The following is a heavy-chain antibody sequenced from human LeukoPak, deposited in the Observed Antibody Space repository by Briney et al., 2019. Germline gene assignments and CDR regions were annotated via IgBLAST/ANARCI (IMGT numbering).Heavy chain of an antibody. Sequence: SETLSLTCAVSGGSISSSNWWSWVRQPPGKGLEWIGEIYHSGSTNYNPSLKSRVTISVDKSKNQFSLKLNSMTPADTAVYYCARGRLPDPFVLIDYWGQGTLVTVSS. J-gene: IGHJ4*02. V-gene: IGHV4-4*02. CDR1: GGSISSSNW. CDR3: ARGRLPDPFVLIDY. D-gene: IGHD3-10*01. CDR2: IYHSGST.